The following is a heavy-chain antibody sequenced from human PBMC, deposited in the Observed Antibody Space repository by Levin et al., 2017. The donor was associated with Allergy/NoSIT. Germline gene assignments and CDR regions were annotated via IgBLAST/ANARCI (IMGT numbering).Heavy chain of an antibody. CDR3: ARVNGYSSSSGYYYYYGMDV. J-gene: IGHJ6*02. CDR1: GFSLSASGMS. V-gene: IGHV2-70*01. D-gene: IGHD4-11*01. CDR2: IDWDDNK. Sequence: ESGPTLVKPTQTLTLTCTFSGFSLSASGMSVTWIRQPPGKALEWLALIDWDDNKYYSTSVKTSLSISKDTSKNQVVLTMTNMDPVDTATYFCARVNGYSSSSGYYYYYGMDVWGQGTTVTVSS.